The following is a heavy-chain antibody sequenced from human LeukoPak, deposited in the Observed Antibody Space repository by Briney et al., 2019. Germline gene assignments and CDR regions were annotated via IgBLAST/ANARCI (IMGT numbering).Heavy chain of an antibody. D-gene: IGHD5-24*01. V-gene: IGHV4-39*07. CDR3: ARSGTYKPYMDV. CDR2: IYYSGST. J-gene: IGHJ6*03. Sequence: SETLSLTCTVSGGSISSSSYYWGCILQPPGKGLEWIGSIYYSGSTYYNPSLKSRVTISVDTSKNQFSLKLSSVTAADTAVYYCARSGTYKPYMDVWGKGTTVTVSS. CDR1: GGSISSSSYY.